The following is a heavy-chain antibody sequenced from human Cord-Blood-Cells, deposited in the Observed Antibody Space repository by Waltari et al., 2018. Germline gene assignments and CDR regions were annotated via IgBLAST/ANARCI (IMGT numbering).Heavy chain of an antibody. Sequence: QVTLKESGPALVTPTQTLTLTCTFSGFSPSTSGMRVSWIRQPPGKALEWLARIDWDDDKFYSTSLKTRLTISKDTSKNQVVLTMTNMDPVDTATYYCARIQQTDAFDIWGQGTMVTVSS. CDR3: ARIQQTDAFDI. J-gene: IGHJ3*02. CDR1: GFSPSTSGMR. V-gene: IGHV2-70*04. CDR2: IDWDDDK.